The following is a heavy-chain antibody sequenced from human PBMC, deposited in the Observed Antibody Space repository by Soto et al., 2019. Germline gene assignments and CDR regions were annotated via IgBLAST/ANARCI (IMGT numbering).Heavy chain of an antibody. CDR3: ARPLYYYDTSGIDY. CDR1: GYTFTSYA. V-gene: IGHV1-3*01. Sequence: ASVKVSCKASGYTFTSYAMHWVRQAPGQRLEWMGWINAGNGNTKYSQEFQGRVTITRDTYASTAYMELSSLRSEDTAVYYCARPLYYYDTSGIDYWGQGTLVPVSS. D-gene: IGHD3-22*01. J-gene: IGHJ4*02. CDR2: INAGNGNT.